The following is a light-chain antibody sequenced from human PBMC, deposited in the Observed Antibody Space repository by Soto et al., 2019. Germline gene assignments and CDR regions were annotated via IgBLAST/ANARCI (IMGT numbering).Light chain of an antibody. Sequence: EIVMTQSPATLSVSPGERATLSCRASQGVSSKLAWYQQKPGQAPRLLIYGASTRATGIPARFSGSGSGTEFTLTISSLQSEDFAVYYCQRYNNWPPTFGQGTKVEIK. V-gene: IGKV3-15*01. CDR2: GAS. J-gene: IGKJ1*01. CDR1: QGVSSK. CDR3: QRYNNWPPT.